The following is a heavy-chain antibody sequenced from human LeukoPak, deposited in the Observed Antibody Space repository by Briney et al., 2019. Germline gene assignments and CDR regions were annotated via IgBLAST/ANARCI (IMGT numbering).Heavy chain of an antibody. CDR1: GFTFSSYA. J-gene: IGHJ4*02. Sequence: GGSLRLSCAASGFTFSSYAMSWVRQAPGKGLEWVSAISGSGGSTYYADSVKGRFTISRDNSKNTLYLQMNSLRAEVTAVYYCANIYYGSGSYRSGFDYWGQGTLVTVSS. D-gene: IGHD3-10*01. CDR3: ANIYYGSGSYRSGFDY. V-gene: IGHV3-23*01. CDR2: ISGSGGST.